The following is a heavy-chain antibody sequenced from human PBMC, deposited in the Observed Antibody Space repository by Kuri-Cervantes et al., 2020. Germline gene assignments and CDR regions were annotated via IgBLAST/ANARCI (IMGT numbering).Heavy chain of an antibody. CDR3: AVLWGHTVTEQSAFDI. Sequence: ASVKVSCKASGYTFTSYGISWVRQAPGQGLEWMGWISAYNGNTNYAQKLQGRVTMTTDTSTSTAYMELRSLRSDDTAVYYCAVLWGHTVTEQSAFDIWGQGTMVTVSS. V-gene: IGHV1-18*01. CDR1: GYTFTSYG. J-gene: IGHJ3*02. D-gene: IGHD4-17*01. CDR2: ISAYNGNT.